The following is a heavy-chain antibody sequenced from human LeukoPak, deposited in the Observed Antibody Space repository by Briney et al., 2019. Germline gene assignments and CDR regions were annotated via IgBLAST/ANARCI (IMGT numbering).Heavy chain of an antibody. CDR3: AKDQPTDGYNSI. Sequence: SGESLRLSCAASGFTFSSYAMSWVRRAPGKGLEWVSTIHDRNYYADSVKGRFTISRDNSRSTLYLQMDSLRAEDTAVYYCAKDQPTDGYNSIWGRGTLVTVSS. J-gene: IGHJ4*02. D-gene: IGHD5-24*01. V-gene: IGHV3-23*01. CDR2: IHDRN. CDR1: GFTFSSYA.